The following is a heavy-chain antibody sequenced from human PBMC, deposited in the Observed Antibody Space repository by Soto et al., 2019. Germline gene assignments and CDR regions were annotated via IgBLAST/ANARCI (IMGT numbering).Heavy chain of an antibody. CDR1: GGSIGSGNYY. CDR2: IYHSGIT. D-gene: IGHD3-9*01. CDR3: AREDYTGNSRFFDY. V-gene: IGHV4-30-4*01. J-gene: IGHJ4*02. Sequence: PSETLSLTSSVSGGSIGSGNYYWSWIRHPPGKGLEWIGYIYHSGITYYNPSLNSRVTISVDMSKNQFSLRLSSVTAADTAVYYCAREDYTGNSRFFDYWGQGVLVTVSS.